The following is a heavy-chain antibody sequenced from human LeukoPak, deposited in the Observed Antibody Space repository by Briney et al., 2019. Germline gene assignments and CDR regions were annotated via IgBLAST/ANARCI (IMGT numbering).Heavy chain of an antibody. D-gene: IGHD3-10*01. CDR2: VSYDGSNK. CDR1: GFTFSSYA. V-gene: IGHV3-30-3*01. Sequence: GGSLRLSCAASGFTFSSYAVHWVRQAPGKGLEWVAVVSYDGSNKYYADSVKGRFTISRDNSKNTLYLQMNSLRAEDTAVYYCARDGITLYAFDIWGQGTMVTVSS. CDR3: ARDGITLYAFDI. J-gene: IGHJ3*02.